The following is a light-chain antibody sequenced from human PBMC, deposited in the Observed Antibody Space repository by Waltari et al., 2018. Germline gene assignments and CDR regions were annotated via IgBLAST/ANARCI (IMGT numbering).Light chain of an antibody. CDR2: GAS. V-gene: IGKV3-20*01. CDR1: QSVSSSY. Sequence: EIVLTLSPAPLTLSPGERATLSCRASQSVSSSYLACYQQKPGQAPRLLIYGASSRATGIPDRFSGSGSGTDFTLTISRLEPEDFAVYYCQQYGSSTWTFGQGTKEEIK. J-gene: IGKJ1*01. CDR3: QQYGSSTWT.